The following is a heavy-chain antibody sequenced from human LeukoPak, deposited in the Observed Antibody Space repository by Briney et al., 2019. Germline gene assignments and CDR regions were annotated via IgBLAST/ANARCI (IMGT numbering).Heavy chain of an antibody. D-gene: IGHD3-3*01. CDR1: GFSFSTYD. J-gene: IGHJ4*02. CDR2: ISSDGSHK. V-gene: IGHV3-30*18. Sequence: PGGSLRLSCAASGFSFSTYDMHWVRQAPGKGLEWVAVISSDGSHKYWADSVKGRFTISRDNSKNTVYLQMNSLRAEDTAVYYCAKGSIEWYYFDYWGQGTLVTVSS. CDR3: AKGSIEWYYFDY.